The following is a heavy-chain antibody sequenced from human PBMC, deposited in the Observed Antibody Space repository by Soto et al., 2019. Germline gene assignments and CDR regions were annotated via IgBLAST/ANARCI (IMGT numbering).Heavy chain of an antibody. CDR3: ARAWGRVFDY. CDR2: IYYSGST. V-gene: IGHV4-59*01. J-gene: IGHJ4*02. Sequence: SEMLSLTCTVSGGSISSYYWSWIRQPPGKGLEWIGYIYYSGSTNYNPSLKSRVTISVDTSKNQFSLKLSSVTAADTAVYYCARAWGRVFDYWGQGTLVTVSS. CDR1: GGSISSYY. D-gene: IGHD2-15*01.